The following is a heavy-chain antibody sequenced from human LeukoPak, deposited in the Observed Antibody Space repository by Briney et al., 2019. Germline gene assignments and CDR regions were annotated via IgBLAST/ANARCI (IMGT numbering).Heavy chain of an antibody. V-gene: IGHV1-69*04. CDR2: IIPILGIA. CDR3: ARPQTYYYDSSGYQLDY. D-gene: IGHD3-22*01. Sequence: SVKVSCKASGGTFSSYAISWVRQAPGQGLEWMGRIIPILGIANYAQKFQGRVTITADKSTSTAYMELSSLRSEDTAVYYCARPQTYYYDSSGYQLDYWGQGTLVTVSS. CDR1: GGTFSSYA. J-gene: IGHJ4*02.